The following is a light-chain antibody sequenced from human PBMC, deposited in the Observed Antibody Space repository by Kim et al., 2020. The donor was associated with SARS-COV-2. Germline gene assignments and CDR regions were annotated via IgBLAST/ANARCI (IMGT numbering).Light chain of an antibody. Sequence: ASVGDSVITTCRGGHDIMNDWCCYQQKTGRDPTSLIYGASSLQRGVPSRFSGSGSGTEFTLTTISVQPEDFATYFCLQHNTYPFTFGQGTRLEIK. CDR2: GAS. V-gene: IGKV1-17*01. CDR1: HDIMND. J-gene: IGKJ5*01. CDR3: LQHNTYPFT.